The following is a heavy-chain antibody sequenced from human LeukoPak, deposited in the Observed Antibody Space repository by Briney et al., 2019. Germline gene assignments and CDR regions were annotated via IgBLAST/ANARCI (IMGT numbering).Heavy chain of an antibody. CDR2: IRYDGSNK. CDR3: ARRVGRYFGERAYYYNYMDV. J-gene: IGHJ6*03. CDR1: GFTFSSYG. V-gene: IGHV3-30*02. Sequence: PGGSLRLSCAASGFTFSSYGMHWVRQAPGKGLEWVAFIRYDGSNKYYADSVKGRFTISRDNAKNSLYLQMNSLRAEDTAVYYCARRVGRYFGERAYYYNYMDVWDKGTTVTISS. D-gene: IGHD3-10*01.